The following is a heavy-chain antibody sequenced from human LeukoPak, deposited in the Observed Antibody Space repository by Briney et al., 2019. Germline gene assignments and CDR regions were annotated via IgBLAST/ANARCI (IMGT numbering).Heavy chain of an antibody. Sequence: PGGSLRLSCAASGFTFSSYGMHWVRQAPGKGLEWVALIRYDGSNKYYADSVKGRFTISRDNAKNSLYLQMNSLRAEDTALYYCARLIVVVPAAIGYFDYWGQGTLVTVSS. J-gene: IGHJ4*02. CDR3: ARLIVVVPAAIGYFDY. CDR1: GFTFSSYG. D-gene: IGHD2-2*02. CDR2: IRYDGSNK. V-gene: IGHV3-30*02.